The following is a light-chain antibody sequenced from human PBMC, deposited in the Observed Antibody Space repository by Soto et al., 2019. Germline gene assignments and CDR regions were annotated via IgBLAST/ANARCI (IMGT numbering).Light chain of an antibody. J-gene: IGKJ4*01. CDR2: DAS. Sequence: IQLTQSPSSLSASVGDRVTVTCRASEDITNYLAWYQQKAGKAPKLLIYDASTLHSGVPSRFSGSGSGTDFTLTISGLQPEDCATYYCQQLTRYPSTVGGGTKVEIK. CDR1: EDITNY. V-gene: IGKV1-9*01. CDR3: QQLTRYPST.